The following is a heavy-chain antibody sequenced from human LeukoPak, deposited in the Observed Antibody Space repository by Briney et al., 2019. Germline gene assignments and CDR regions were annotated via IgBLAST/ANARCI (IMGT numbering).Heavy chain of an antibody. CDR1: GYTFTGYY. CDR3: ARLATVPG. J-gene: IGHJ1*01. V-gene: IGHV1-2*02. D-gene: IGHD6-19*01. Sequence: ASVKVSCKASGYTFTGYYLHWVRQAPGQGLEWMGWIHPNSGYTNFAQRFQGRVTMTRDTSISTAYMELTSLRSDDTAVYYCARLATVPGWGQGTLVTVSS. CDR2: IHPNSGYT.